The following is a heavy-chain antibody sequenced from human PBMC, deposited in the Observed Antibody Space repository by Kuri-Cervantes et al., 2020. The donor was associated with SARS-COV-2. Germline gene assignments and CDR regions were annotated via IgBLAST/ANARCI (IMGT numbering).Heavy chain of an antibody. CDR3: ARAKIITFGGVIVIGSYYYYMDV. CDR1: GFTFSIYW. CDR2: MKQDGSEK. J-gene: IGHJ6*03. Sequence: GGSLRLSCAASGFTFSIYWMTWVRLAPGKGLEWVANMKQDGSEKYYVDSVKGRFTISRANAKNSLYLQMSSLRDEDTAMYHCARAKIITFGGVIVIGSYYYYMDVWGKGTTVTVSS. V-gene: IGHV3-7*01. D-gene: IGHD3-16*02.